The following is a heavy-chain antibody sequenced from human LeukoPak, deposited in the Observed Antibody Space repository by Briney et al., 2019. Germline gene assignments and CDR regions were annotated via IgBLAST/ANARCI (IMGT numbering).Heavy chain of an antibody. V-gene: IGHV3-48*04. CDR2: ISRSSTTI. CDR3: AKEGGIQLWPYPYYMDV. J-gene: IGHJ6*03. CDR1: GFTFSSYS. Sequence: GGSLRLSCTASGFTFSSYSMNWVRQAPGKGLEWVSYISRSSTTIYYADSVKGRFTISRDNSKNSLYLQMNSLRAEDTALYYCAKEGGIQLWPYPYYMDVWGKGTTVTVSS. D-gene: IGHD5-18*01.